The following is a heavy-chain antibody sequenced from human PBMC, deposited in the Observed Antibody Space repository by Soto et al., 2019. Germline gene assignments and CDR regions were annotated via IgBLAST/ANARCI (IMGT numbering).Heavy chain of an antibody. CDR2: INHSGST. J-gene: IGHJ6*03. CDR3: ARGFIQLWFNYYYYYMDV. CDR1: GGSFSGYY. D-gene: IGHD5-18*01. V-gene: IGHV4-34*01. Sequence: TLSLTCAVYGGSFSGYYWSWIRQPPGKGLEWIGEINHSGSTNYNPSLKSRVTISVDTSKNQFSLKLSSVTAADTAVYYCARGFIQLWFNYYYYYMDVWGKGTTVTVSS.